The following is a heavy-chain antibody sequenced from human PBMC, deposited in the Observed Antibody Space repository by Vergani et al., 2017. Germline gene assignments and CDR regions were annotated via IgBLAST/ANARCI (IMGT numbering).Heavy chain of an antibody. J-gene: IGHJ4*02. V-gene: IGHV3-23*01. Sequence: EVQLLESGGGLVQPGGSLRLSCAASGLIFSSYAMNWVRQAPGKGLEWVSGISGSGGTTHYADSVKGRFTISRDNSKKTLYLQMNSLRGEDTAVYYCAKAGDAAMATSSSFDHWGQGTLVTVSS. CDR3: AKAGDAAMATSSSFDH. D-gene: IGHD5-18*01. CDR2: ISGSGGTT. CDR1: GLIFSSYA.